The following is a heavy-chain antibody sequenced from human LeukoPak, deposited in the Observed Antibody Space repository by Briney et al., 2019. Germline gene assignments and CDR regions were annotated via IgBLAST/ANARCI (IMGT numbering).Heavy chain of an antibody. CDR3: ARGVSFRMVGTATDFDY. V-gene: IGHV3-21*01. CDR2: ITSSSGYI. CDR1: GFTFSSFT. J-gene: IGHJ4*02. D-gene: IGHD2-21*02. Sequence: PGGSLRLSCAASGFTFSSFTMNWVRQAPGRGLEWVSSITSSSGYIHYADSVKGRFTISRDNAKNSLYLQMNSLRAEDTAAYYCARGVSFRMVGTATDFDYWGQGTLVTVSS.